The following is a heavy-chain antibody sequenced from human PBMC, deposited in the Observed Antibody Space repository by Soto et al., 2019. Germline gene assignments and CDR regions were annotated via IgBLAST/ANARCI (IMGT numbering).Heavy chain of an antibody. CDR2: IDPSDSYT. Sequence: CESLKICCNGSGYSFTSYWISWVRQMPGKGLEWMGRIDPSDSYTNYSPSFQGHVTISADKSISTAYLQWSSLKASDTAMYYCARPGGAAAGIVIGSMDVGAQGTTVTVCS. CDR3: ARPGGAAAGIVIGSMDV. V-gene: IGHV5-10-1*01. D-gene: IGHD6-13*01. CDR1: GYSFTSYW. J-gene: IGHJ6*02.